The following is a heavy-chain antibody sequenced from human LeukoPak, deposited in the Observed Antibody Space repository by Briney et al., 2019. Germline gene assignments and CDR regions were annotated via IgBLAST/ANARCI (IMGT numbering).Heavy chain of an antibody. J-gene: IGHJ4*02. Sequence: QPGGSLRLSCAASGFTFSSYAMTWVRQAPGKGLEWVSAVSGSGTNTYYADSVKGRFTIYRDNSRNTRYLQMNSLRAEDTAIYYCAKDVGSSIAARRAFDYWGQGTLVTVSS. D-gene: IGHD6-6*01. V-gene: IGHV3-23*01. CDR2: VSGSGTNT. CDR1: GFTFSSYA. CDR3: AKDVGSSIAARRAFDY.